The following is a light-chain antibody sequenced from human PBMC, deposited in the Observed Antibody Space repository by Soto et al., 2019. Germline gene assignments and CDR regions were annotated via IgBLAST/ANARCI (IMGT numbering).Light chain of an antibody. V-gene: IGKV1-5*03. CDR3: QQYKDYWT. J-gene: IGKJ1*01. Sequence: DVQMTQSPTTLSASVGDRVTITCRASQNINGWLAWYQRKPGKAPKLLIHKTYNLESGVPLRFSGSGSGTEFTLTISSLQPDDFATYYCQQYKDYWTFGQGTTVEIK. CDR2: KTY. CDR1: QNINGW.